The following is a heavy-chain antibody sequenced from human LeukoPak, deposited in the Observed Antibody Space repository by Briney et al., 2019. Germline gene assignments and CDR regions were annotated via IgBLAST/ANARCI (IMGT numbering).Heavy chain of an antibody. CDR1: GFSFNAYG. CDR3: AKSLGTKRYLDFMDV. CDR2: INSNGIDT. Sequence: GGSLRLSCAASGFSFNAYGIHWVRQAPGEGLEWVSFINSNGIDTFYGDSVKGRFTVSRDNSKNTLYLQMNRLRVDDTAVYYCAKSLGTKRYLDFMDVWGKGTTVTVSS. V-gene: IGHV3-30*02. J-gene: IGHJ6*03. D-gene: IGHD1-7*01.